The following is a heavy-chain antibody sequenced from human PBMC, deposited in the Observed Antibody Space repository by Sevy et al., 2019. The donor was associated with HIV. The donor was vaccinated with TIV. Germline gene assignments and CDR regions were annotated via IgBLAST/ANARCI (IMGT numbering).Heavy chain of an antibody. Sequence: GGSLRLSCAASGFTFSSYAMHWVRQAPGEGLEWVAVISYDGSNKYYADSVKGRFTISRDNSKNTLYLQMNSLRAEDTAVYYCARGGWGTMVRGVIPRWGQGTLVTVSS. CDR1: GFTFSSYA. D-gene: IGHD3-10*01. CDR2: ISYDGSNK. V-gene: IGHV3-30-3*01. J-gene: IGHJ4*02. CDR3: ARGGWGTMVRGVIPR.